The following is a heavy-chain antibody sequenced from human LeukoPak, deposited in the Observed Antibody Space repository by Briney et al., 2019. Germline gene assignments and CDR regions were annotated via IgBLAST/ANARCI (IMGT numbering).Heavy chain of an antibody. CDR2: INPSGGST. Sequence: ASVKVSCKASGYTFTTYYMHRVRQAPGQGLEWMGIINPSGGSTSYAQKFQGRVTMTRDTSTSTVYMELSSLRSEDTAVYYCARRGLGIGYDYWGQGTLVTVSS. CDR1: GYTFTTYY. CDR3: ARRGLGIGYDY. D-gene: IGHD3-16*01. J-gene: IGHJ4*02. V-gene: IGHV1-46*01.